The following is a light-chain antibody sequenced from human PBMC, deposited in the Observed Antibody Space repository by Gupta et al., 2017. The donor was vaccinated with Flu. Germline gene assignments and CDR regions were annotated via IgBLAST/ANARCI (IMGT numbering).Light chain of an antibody. J-gene: IGKJ1*01. Sequence: ERATLSCSASQSVSSSYLAWYQQKPGQAPRLLIYGASSRATGIPDSFSGSGSGTDFTLTISRLEPEDFAVYYCQQYGSSPRTFGQGTKVEIK. V-gene: IGKV3-20*01. CDR3: QQYGSSPRT. CDR2: GAS. CDR1: QSVSSSY.